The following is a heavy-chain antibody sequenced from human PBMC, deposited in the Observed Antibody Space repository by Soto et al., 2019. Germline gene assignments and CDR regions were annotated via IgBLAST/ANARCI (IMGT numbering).Heavy chain of an antibody. D-gene: IGHD4-17*01. CDR3: TTDEGRCVGNYGFAY. J-gene: IGHJ4*02. Sequence: GGSLRLSCAASGFTFSNAWMSWVRQAPGKGLEWVGRIKSKTDGGTTDYAAPVKGRFTISRDDSKNTLYLQMNSLKTEDTAVYYCTTDEGRCVGNYGFAYWGQGTLVTVSS. V-gene: IGHV3-15*01. CDR1: GFTFSNAW. CDR2: IKSKTDGGTT.